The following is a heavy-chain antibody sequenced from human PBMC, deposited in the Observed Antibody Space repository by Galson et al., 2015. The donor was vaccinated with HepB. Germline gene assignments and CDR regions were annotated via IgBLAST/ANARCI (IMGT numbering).Heavy chain of an antibody. CDR2: IGTSGSSI. CDR3: ARRDSGNSFDY. J-gene: IGHJ4*02. V-gene: IGHV3-48*02. Sequence: SLRLSCAASGFTFTRNTMNWVRQAPGKGLEWVSSIGTSGSSIYYADSVKGRFTIPRDNAKKSLYLQMNSLRDEDTAVYYCARRDSGNSFDYWGRGTLVTVSS. CDR1: GFTFTRNT. D-gene: IGHD1-26*01.